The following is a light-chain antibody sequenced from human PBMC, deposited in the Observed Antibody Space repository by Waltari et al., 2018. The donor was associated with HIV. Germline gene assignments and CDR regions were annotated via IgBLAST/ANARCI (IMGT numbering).Light chain of an antibody. CDR1: SSDVGSYTL. J-gene: IGLJ1*01. Sequence: QSALPQPDSVSGSPGQSITIACTGTSSDVGSYTLVSWYQQHPGQAPTLIIYGCSTRPSGVSNRFSGSKSGNTASLTISGLQAEDEADYYCCSYAGSSLYVFGTGTKVTVL. CDR3: CSYAGSSLYV. CDR2: GCS. V-gene: IGLV2-23*01.